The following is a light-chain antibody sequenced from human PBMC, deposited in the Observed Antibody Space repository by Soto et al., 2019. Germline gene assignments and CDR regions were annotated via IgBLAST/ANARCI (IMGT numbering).Light chain of an antibody. Sequence: EIVMTQSPATLSVSPGERATLSCRASQSVSSNLAWYQQKPGQAPRLLIYGASTRTTGIPARFSGSGSGTEFTLTISTLQSEDFAVYYCQQCNSYPWTFCQGTKVEIK. V-gene: IGKV3-15*01. CDR1: QSVSSN. CDR3: QQCNSYPWT. CDR2: GAS. J-gene: IGKJ1*01.